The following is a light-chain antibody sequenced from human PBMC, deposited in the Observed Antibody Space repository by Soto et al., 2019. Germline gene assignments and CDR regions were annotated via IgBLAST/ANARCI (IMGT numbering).Light chain of an antibody. CDR1: QSVSSSY. V-gene: IGKV3D-20*02. CDR2: GAS. Sequence: EIVLTQSPGTLSLSPGXGATLSCRASQSVSSSYIAWYQQRPGQTPSLLIYGASTRATGIPDRFSGSGSGTHFTLTISRLEPGDFAVYYCQQRSNWPLTFGGGTKV. CDR3: QQRSNWPLT. J-gene: IGKJ4*01.